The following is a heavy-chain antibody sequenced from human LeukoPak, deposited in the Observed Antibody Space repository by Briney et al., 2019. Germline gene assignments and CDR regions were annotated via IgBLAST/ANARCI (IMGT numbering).Heavy chain of an antibody. D-gene: IGHD5-18*01. Sequence: GGSLRLSCAASGFTFSSYWMHWVRQASGKGLEWVGRIRSKANSYATAYAASVKGRFTISRDDSKNTAYLQMNSLKTEDTAVYYCAREMDTAMGNHIYYYYYYMDVWGKGTTVTVSS. CDR1: GFTFSSYW. J-gene: IGHJ6*03. CDR2: IRSKANSYAT. V-gene: IGHV3-73*01. CDR3: AREMDTAMGNHIYYYYYYMDV.